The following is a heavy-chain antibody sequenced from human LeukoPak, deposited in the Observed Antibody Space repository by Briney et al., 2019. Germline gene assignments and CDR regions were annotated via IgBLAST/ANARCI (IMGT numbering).Heavy chain of an antibody. V-gene: IGHV3-11*01. J-gene: IGHJ6*03. CDR3: ARNGIGGIYYYYMDV. CDR1: GLTFSDYY. D-gene: IGHD1-26*01. Sequence: GGSLRLSCAASGLTFSDYYMSWIRQAPGKGLEWVSYISSSGSTIYYADSVKGRFTISRDNAKNSLYLQMNSLRAEDTAVYYCARNGIGGIYYYYMDVWGKGTTVTVSS. CDR2: ISSSGSTI.